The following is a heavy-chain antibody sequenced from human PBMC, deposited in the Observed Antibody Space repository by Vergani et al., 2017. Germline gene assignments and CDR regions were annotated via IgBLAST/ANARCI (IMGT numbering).Heavy chain of an antibody. CDR3: ARQSTFCGGDCFSVAVED. CDR1: GYTFTNDW. CDR2: IYPDDSVA. J-gene: IGHJ3*01. Sequence: EVRLVQSGAVVKKSGESLKISGQADGYTFTNDWIGWVRQLPGEGLEWMGFIYPDDSVAKYSPSFQGGLTLSVDLSIFSAYLHWKSLEASDSAMYYCARQSTFCGGDCFSVAVEDWGQGTMVTVSS. D-gene: IGHD2-21*02. V-gene: IGHV5-51*01.